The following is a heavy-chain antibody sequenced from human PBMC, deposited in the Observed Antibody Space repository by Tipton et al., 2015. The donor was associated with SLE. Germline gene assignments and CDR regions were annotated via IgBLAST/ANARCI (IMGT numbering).Heavy chain of an antibody. CDR1: GGSISSSSYY. V-gene: IGHV4-39*01. CDR3: AARDYWSGHYSE. Sequence: TLSLTCTVSGGSISSSSYYWGWIRQPPGKGLEWIGSIYYSGSTYYNPSLKSRVTISVHTSTNQFSLKLSSVTAADTAVYYCAARDYWSGHYSEWGQGTLVPVSS. D-gene: IGHD3-3*01. CDR2: IYYSGST. J-gene: IGHJ4*02.